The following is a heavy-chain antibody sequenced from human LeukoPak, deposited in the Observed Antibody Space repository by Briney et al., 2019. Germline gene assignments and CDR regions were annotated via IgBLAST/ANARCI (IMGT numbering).Heavy chain of an antibody. CDR3: ARRGSFRGGYNYFDY. Sequence: SETLSLTCSVSGGSISSYYWGWIRQPPGKGLEWIGSAYYTGTTYYNPSLKSRVSMSLDTSKNQFSLRVTSVTAADMGVYFCARRGSFRGGYNYFDYWSQGTLVTVSS. CDR2: AYYTGTT. V-gene: IGHV4-39*07. CDR1: GGSISSYY. D-gene: IGHD3-16*01. J-gene: IGHJ4*02.